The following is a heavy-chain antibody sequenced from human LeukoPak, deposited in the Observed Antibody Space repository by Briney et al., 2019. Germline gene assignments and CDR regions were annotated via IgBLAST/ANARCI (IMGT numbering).Heavy chain of an antibody. Sequence: QPGRSLRLSCAAPGFTFSSYAMSWVRQAPGKGLEWLSAISGSGGSTYYADSVKGRFTISRDNSKNTLYLQMNSLRAEDTAVYYCAKKMTTVITFDYWGQGTLVTVSS. CDR1: GFTFSSYA. D-gene: IGHD4-17*01. J-gene: IGHJ4*02. V-gene: IGHV3-23*01. CDR3: AKKMTTVITFDY. CDR2: ISGSGGST.